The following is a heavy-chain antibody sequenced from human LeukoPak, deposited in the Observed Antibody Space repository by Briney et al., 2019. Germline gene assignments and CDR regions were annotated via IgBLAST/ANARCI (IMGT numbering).Heavy chain of an antibody. CDR3: TTEAMITFGGVIVPTHFDY. V-gene: IGHV3-15*01. CDR1: GFTFSSYA. Sequence: GGSLRLSCAASGFTFSSYAMSWVRQAPGKGLEWVGRIKSKTDGGTTDYAAPVKGRFTISRDDSKNTLYLQMNSLKAEDTAVYYCTTEAMITFGGVIVPTHFDYWGQGTLVTVSS. D-gene: IGHD3-16*02. CDR2: IKSKTDGGTT. J-gene: IGHJ4*02.